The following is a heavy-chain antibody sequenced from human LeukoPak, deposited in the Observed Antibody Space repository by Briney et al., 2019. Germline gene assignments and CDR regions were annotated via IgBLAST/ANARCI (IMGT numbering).Heavy chain of an antibody. J-gene: IGHJ4*02. CDR2: INGGGETT. CDR1: GFTFSSYA. CDR3: AKALDTYGYMRFDF. Sequence: GGSLRLSCAASGFTFSSYAMTWVRQAPGKGLEWVASINGGGETTNYADSVTGRFTISRDKFKNTLFLQMNSLRAEDTAVYYCAKALDTYGYMRFDFWGLGTLVTVSS. D-gene: IGHD5-18*01. V-gene: IGHV3-23*01.